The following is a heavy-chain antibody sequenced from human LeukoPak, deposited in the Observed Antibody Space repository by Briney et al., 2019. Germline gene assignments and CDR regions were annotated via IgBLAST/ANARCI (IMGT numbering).Heavy chain of an antibody. CDR3: ARDSCSSTSCLSIDDY. D-gene: IGHD2-2*01. J-gene: IGHJ4*02. V-gene: IGHV1-2*02. Sequence: GASVKLSCKASGYTFTGYYMHWVRQAPGQGLEWMGWMESNTGASNYAQKFQGRVTMTRDTSISTVYMELSRLRSDDTAVYYCARDSCSSTSCLSIDDYWGQGTLVTVSS. CDR1: GYTFTGYY. CDR2: MESNTGAS.